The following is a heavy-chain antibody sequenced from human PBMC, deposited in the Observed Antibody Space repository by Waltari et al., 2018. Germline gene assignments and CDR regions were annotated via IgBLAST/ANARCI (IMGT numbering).Heavy chain of an antibody. CDR1: GGSISSSRYY. Sequence: QLQLPESGPGLVKPSAPRSLVSTVSGGSISSSRYYWGWVRQPPGKGREWIGSIYYVGSAYYNPSLKSRVTTSVDTPNNQFSLRLSSVTAADTAVYYCARQFTILGVTPFDYWGQGILVSVSS. CDR2: IYYVGSA. CDR3: ARQFTILGVTPFDY. V-gene: IGHV4-39*07. D-gene: IGHD3-3*01. J-gene: IGHJ4*02.